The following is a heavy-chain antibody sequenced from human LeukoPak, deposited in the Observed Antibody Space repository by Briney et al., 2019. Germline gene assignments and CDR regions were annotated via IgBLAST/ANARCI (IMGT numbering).Heavy chain of an antibody. Sequence: GGSLRLSCAASGFTFSSYGMHWVRQAPGKGLEWVAFIRYDGSNKYYADSVKGRFTISRDNSKNTLYLQMNSLRAEDTAVYYCAKDLTGIVVVPAAITAFDYWGQGTLVTVSS. V-gene: IGHV3-30*02. D-gene: IGHD2-2*02. CDR3: AKDLTGIVVVPAAITAFDY. CDR2: IRYDGSNK. CDR1: GFTFSSYG. J-gene: IGHJ4*02.